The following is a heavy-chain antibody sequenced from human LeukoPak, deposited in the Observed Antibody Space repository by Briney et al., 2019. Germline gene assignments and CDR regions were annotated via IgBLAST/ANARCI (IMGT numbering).Heavy chain of an antibody. Sequence: GGSLRLSCAASGFTFDDYGMTWVRQAPGKGLEWVSGINWNGGTTGYADSVKGRFTISRDNAKNSLHLQMNSLRAEDTALYYCARGYSGYGGYYYYYMDVWGKGTTVTVSS. CDR3: ARGYSGYGGYYYYYMDV. CDR1: GFTFDDYG. D-gene: IGHD5-12*01. CDR2: INWNGGTT. J-gene: IGHJ6*03. V-gene: IGHV3-20*04.